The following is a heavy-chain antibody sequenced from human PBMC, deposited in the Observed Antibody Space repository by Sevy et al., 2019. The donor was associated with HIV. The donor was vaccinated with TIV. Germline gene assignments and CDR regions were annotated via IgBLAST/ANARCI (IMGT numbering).Heavy chain of an antibody. Sequence: GGSLRLSCAASGFTFSDYYMSWIRQAPGKGLEWVSYISSSGSTIYYADSVKGRFTISRDNAKNSLYPQMNSLRAEDTAVYYCARDLRYYYDSSPFDPWGQGTLVTVSS. CDR1: GFTFSDYY. CDR2: ISSSGSTI. V-gene: IGHV3-11*01. D-gene: IGHD3-22*01. J-gene: IGHJ5*02. CDR3: ARDLRYYYDSSPFDP.